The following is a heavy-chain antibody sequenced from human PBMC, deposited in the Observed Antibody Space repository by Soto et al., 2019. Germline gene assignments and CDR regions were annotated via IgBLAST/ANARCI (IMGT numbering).Heavy chain of an antibody. CDR2: ISAYNGNT. V-gene: IGHV1-18*01. D-gene: IGHD6-13*01. CDR3: ARDWKAGYSRSGFGAFDI. CDR1: GYTFTSYG. J-gene: IGHJ3*02. Sequence: WASVKVSCKASGYTFTSYGISWVRQAPGQGLEWMGWISAYNGNTNYAQKLQGRVTMTTDTSTSTAYMELRSLRSDDTAVYYCARDWKAGYSRSGFGAFDIWGQGTMVTVSS.